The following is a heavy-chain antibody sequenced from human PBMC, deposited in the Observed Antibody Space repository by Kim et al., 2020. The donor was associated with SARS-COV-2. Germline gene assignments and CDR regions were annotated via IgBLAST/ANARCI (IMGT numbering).Heavy chain of an antibody. D-gene: IGHD6-13*01. V-gene: IGHV3-30-3*01. CDR1: GFTFSSYA. J-gene: IGHJ4*02. CDR2: ISYDGSNK. CDR3: ARDSPGGSSWYY. Sequence: GGSLRLSCAASGFTFSSYAMHWVRQAPGKGLEWVAVISYDGSNKYYADSVKGRFTISRDNSKNTLYLQMNSLRAEDTAVYYCARDSPGGSSWYYWGQGTL.